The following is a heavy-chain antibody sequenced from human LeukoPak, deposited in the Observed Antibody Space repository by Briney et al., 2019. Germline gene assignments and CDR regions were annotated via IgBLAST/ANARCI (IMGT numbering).Heavy chain of an antibody. D-gene: IGHD2-8*01. Sequence: GRSLRLSCAASGFTFSSYAMHWVRQAPGKGLEWVAVISYDGSNKYYADSVKGRFTISRDNSKNTLYLQMNSLRAEDTAVYYCARGPERTGVGTRYYYDMDVWGQGTTVTVSS. CDR3: ARGPERTGVGTRYYYDMDV. CDR1: GFTFSSYA. J-gene: IGHJ6*02. V-gene: IGHV3-30-3*01. CDR2: ISYDGSNK.